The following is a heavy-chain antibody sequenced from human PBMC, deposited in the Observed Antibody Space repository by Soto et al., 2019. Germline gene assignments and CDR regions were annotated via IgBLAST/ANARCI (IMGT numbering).Heavy chain of an antibody. CDR1: GYTPTNYD. D-gene: IGHD1-26*01. CDR3: ARALYRSGTYYAFDN. J-gene: IGHJ4*02. CDR2: ISAYNGNT. V-gene: IGHV1-18*01. Sequence: QVPLVQSGAEVKKPGASVTVSCKTSGYTPTNYDIGWVRQAPGQGLEWMGWISAYNGNTNSAQKLQGRLTMTTDTSTRTAYMELRSLRSDDTAVYCCARALYRSGTYYAFDNWGQGTLVTVSS.